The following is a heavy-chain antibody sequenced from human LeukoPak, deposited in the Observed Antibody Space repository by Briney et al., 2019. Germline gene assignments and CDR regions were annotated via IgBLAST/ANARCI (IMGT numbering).Heavy chain of an antibody. CDR3: SKERSSSGYYDY. Sequence: GGSLRLPCAASGVAFSPLAMAWVRQAPGKGLEWVSRISGSGGTTYYADSVKGRFTISRDNSKNTLYLQMDSLRADDTAVYYCSKERSSSGYYDYWGLGTLVTAAS. V-gene: IGHV3-23*01. CDR1: GVAFSPLA. J-gene: IGHJ4*02. D-gene: IGHD3-22*01. CDR2: ISGSGGTT.